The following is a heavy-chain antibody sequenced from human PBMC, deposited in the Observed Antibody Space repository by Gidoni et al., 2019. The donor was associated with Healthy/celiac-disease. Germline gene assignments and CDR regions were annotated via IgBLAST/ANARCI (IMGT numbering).Heavy chain of an antibody. CDR1: GGSISSYY. Sequence: QVRLQESGPGLVKPSETLSLTCTVSGGSISSYYWSWVRQPPGKGLEWIGYIYYSGSSNYNPFLKSRVSISVDTSRSRLSLKLTSVTAADTAVYYCARDRDGYNDHYFDYWGQGTLVTVSS. D-gene: IGHD5-12*01. CDR2: IYYSGSS. V-gene: IGHV4-59*01. J-gene: IGHJ4*02. CDR3: ARDRDGYNDHYFDY.